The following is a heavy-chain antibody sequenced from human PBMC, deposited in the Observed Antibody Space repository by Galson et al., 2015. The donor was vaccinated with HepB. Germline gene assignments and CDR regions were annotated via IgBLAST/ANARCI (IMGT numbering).Heavy chain of an antibody. D-gene: IGHD3-10*01. CDR3: ARVWSSDDY. J-gene: IGHJ4*02. Sequence: SETLSLTCTVSGGSISSSDYYWGWIRQPPGKGLEWIGSIYYSGSTYYNPSLKSRVTISVDTSKNQSSLKLTSVTAADTAVYYCARVWSSDDYWGQGTLVTVSS. CDR2: IYYSGST. CDR1: GGSISSSDYY. V-gene: IGHV4-39*01.